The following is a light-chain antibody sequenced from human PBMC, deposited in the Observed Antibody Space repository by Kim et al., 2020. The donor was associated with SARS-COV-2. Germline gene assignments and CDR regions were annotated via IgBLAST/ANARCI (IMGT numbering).Light chain of an antibody. V-gene: IGLV6-57*04. CDR1: RGSIASNY. Sequence: FMLTQPHSVSESPGKTVTISCTRSRGSIASNYVQWYQQRPGSAPTTVLYEDNQRPSGVPDRFSGSIDSSSNSASLTISGLKTEDEADYYSQSYDSSNHVVFGGGTRLTVL. CDR3: QSYDSSNHVV. CDR2: EDN. J-gene: IGLJ2*01.